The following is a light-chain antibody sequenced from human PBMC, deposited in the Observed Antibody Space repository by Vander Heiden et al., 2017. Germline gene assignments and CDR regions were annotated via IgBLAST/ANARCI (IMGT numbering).Light chain of an antibody. CDR3: QQCYATPYT. Sequence: HSPRPLGLSFGGRATINCKSSQSLLYGSNDKNSLAWYQQKPGQPPRLLIFWASTRESGVPDRFSGSGSGTDFTLTINSLQAEDVAVYYCQQCYATPYTFGQGTKLEIK. CDR1: QSLLYGSNDKNS. CDR2: WAS. V-gene: IGKV4-1*01. J-gene: IGKJ2*01.